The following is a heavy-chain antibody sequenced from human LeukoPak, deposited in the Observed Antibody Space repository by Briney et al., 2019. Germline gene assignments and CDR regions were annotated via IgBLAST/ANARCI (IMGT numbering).Heavy chain of an antibody. Sequence: ASVKVSCKASGGTFSSYAISWVRQAPGQGLEWTGRIIPILGIANYAQKFQGRVTITADKSTSTAYMELSSLRSEDTAVYYCARIADLGYCSGGSCARVDYWGQGTLVTVSS. J-gene: IGHJ4*02. D-gene: IGHD2-15*01. CDR2: IIPILGIA. CDR3: ARIADLGYCSGGSCARVDY. V-gene: IGHV1-69*04. CDR1: GGTFSSYA.